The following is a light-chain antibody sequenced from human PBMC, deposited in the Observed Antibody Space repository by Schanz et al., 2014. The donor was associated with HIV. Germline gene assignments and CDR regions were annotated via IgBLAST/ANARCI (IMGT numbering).Light chain of an antibody. CDR1: SSDVGGYNH. CDR2: DVS. J-gene: IGLJ2*01. V-gene: IGLV2-14*01. Sequence: QSALTQPRSVSGSPGQSVTISCTGTSSDVGGYNHVSWYQQHPGKAPKLMIYDVSNRPSGISNRFSGSKSGYTASLTISGLQADDEADYYCSSYTTSSTLVFGGGTKLTVL. CDR3: SSYTTSSTLV.